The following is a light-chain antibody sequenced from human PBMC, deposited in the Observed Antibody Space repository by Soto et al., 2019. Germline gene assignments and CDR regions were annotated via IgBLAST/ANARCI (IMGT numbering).Light chain of an antibody. CDR1: QSVSSSY. CDR3: QQYGSSSWT. Sequence: EIVLSQAPGTLSLSQGERATLSCRSSQSVSSSYLAWYQQKPGQAPRLLIYGASSRASGIPDRFSGSGSGTDFTLTISRLEPEDSAVYYCQQYGSSSWTFGQGTKV. J-gene: IGKJ1*01. CDR2: GAS. V-gene: IGKV3-20*01.